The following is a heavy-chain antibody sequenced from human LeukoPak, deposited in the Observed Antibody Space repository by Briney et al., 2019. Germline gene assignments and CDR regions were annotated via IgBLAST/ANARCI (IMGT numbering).Heavy chain of an antibody. V-gene: IGHV3-7*01. CDR2: IRQDGSVN. Sequence: GGSLRLSCAASGFTFSSYAMSWVRQAPGKGLEWVATIRQDGSVNHYVDSVKGRFTISRDNSKNTLYLQMNSLRAEDTAVYYCAKARITMVRGVIGYWGQGTLVTVSS. D-gene: IGHD3-10*01. CDR3: AKARITMVRGVIGY. J-gene: IGHJ4*02. CDR1: GFTFSSYA.